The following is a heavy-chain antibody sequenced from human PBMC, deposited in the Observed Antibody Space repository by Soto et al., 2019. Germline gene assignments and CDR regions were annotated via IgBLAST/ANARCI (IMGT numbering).Heavy chain of an antibody. Sequence: SETLSLTCTVSGGSISSSIYYWVWIRQPPGKVLEWIGSIYYSGSTYYNPSLKSRVTISVDTSKNQFSLKLSSVTAADTAVYYCAIGSSGWYDWFDPWGQGTLVTVSS. D-gene: IGHD6-19*01. J-gene: IGHJ5*02. CDR1: GGSISSSIYY. V-gene: IGHV4-39*01. CDR2: IYYSGST. CDR3: AIGSSGWYDWFDP.